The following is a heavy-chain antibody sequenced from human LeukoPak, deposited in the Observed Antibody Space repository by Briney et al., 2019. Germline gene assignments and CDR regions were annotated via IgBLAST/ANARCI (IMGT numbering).Heavy chain of an antibody. D-gene: IGHD6-13*01. CDR3: ARVEKVAAAGFNYYYGMDV. CDR2: IYYSGST. CDR1: SGSISSYY. J-gene: IGHJ6*02. V-gene: IGHV4-59*01. Sequence: PSETLSLTCTVSSGSISSYYWSWIRQPPGKGLEWIGYIYYSGSTNYNPSLKSRVTISVDTSKNQFSLKLSSVTAADTAVYYCARVEKVAAAGFNYYYGMDVWGQGTTVTVSS.